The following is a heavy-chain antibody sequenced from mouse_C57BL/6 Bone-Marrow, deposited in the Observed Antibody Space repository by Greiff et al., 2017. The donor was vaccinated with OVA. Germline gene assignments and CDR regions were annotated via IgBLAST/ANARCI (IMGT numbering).Heavy chain of an antibody. CDR1: GFSFNTYA. V-gene: IGHV10-1*01. Sequence: EVKLVESGGGLVQPKGSLKLSCAASGFSFNTYAMNWVRQAPGKGLEWVARIRSKSNNYASYYAVSVKDRFTISRDDSERMLYLQMNNLKTADTAMVYCVRPTTLVTTEYAIDDWGQGTSVTVSS. CDR3: VRPTTLVTTEYAIDD. CDR2: IRSKSNNYAS. J-gene: IGHJ4*01. D-gene: IGHD1-1*01.